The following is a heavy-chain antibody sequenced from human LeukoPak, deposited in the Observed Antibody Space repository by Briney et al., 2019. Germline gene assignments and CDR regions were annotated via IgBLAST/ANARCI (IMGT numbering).Heavy chain of an antibody. CDR3: ARHSLDYGSGSYYGWFDP. CDR2: IYYSGST. D-gene: IGHD3-10*01. Sequence: SGTLSLTCPVSGGSMSSSGYYWGWIRQPPGKGLEWIGTIYYSGSTYYNPSLKSRVAISVEKSKNQFSLKLSSVTAADTAVYYCARHSLDYGSGSYYGWFDPWDQGTLVTVSS. CDR1: GGSMSSSGYY. J-gene: IGHJ5*02. V-gene: IGHV4-39*01.